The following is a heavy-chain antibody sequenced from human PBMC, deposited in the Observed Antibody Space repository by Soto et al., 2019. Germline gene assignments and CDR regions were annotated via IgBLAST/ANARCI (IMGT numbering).Heavy chain of an antibody. CDR3: AKGSHYYDSSGYLDC. V-gene: IGHV3-23*01. CDR2: ISGSGDYT. D-gene: IGHD3-22*01. Sequence: PGGSLRLSCAASGFTFRSYAMSWARQAPGKGLEWVSGISGSGDYTYYADSVKGRFTISRDNSKNTLYLQMNSLRAEDTAVYFCAKGSHYYDSSGYLDCWGQGSLVTVSS. J-gene: IGHJ4*02. CDR1: GFTFRSYA.